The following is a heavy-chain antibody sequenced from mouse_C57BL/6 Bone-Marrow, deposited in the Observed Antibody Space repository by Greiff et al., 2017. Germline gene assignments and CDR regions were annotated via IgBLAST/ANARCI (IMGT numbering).Heavy chain of an antibody. J-gene: IGHJ2*01. CDR1: GFNIKDDD. CDR2: IGPENGDT. V-gene: IGHV14-4*01. Sequence: EVQLLQSGAELVRPGASVKLSCTASGFNIKDDDMHWVKQRPEQGLAWIGWIGPENGDTEYASTFPGKATITADTSYHTPYLQLSCLTAEDTAIYYCTSLSYFDYWGQGTTLTVSA. CDR3: TSLSYFDY.